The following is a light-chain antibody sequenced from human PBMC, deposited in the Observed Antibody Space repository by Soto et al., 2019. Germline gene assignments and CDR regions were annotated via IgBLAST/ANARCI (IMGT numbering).Light chain of an antibody. Sequence: DILLTQSPATLSLSPGERATLSCRASQSFSGYLAWYQQKPGQAPRLLIYDASKRATSIPARFSGRGSGTDFTLTISSLEPEDFAGYYCQQRSNWPPVITFGQGTRLEIK. CDR2: DAS. CDR1: QSFSGY. J-gene: IGKJ5*01. CDR3: QQRSNWPPVIT. V-gene: IGKV3-11*01.